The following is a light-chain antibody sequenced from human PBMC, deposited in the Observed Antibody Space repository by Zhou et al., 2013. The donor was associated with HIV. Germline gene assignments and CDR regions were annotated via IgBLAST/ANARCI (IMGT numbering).Light chain of an antibody. J-gene: IGKJ5*01. CDR2: STS. CDR1: QDINSD. CDR3: QQYNNNAIT. V-gene: IGKV1-16*01. Sequence: DIQMTQSPPSLSASIGDRVTITCRASQDINSDLAWFQQKPGKAPKSLIFSTSSLQSGVPSRFSGSGSGTDFTLTISSLQPEDFATYYCQQYNNNAITFGQGTRLEI.